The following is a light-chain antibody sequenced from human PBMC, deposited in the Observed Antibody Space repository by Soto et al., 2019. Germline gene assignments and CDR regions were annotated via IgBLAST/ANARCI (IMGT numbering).Light chain of an antibody. V-gene: IGLV2-14*01. Sequence: QSALTQPASVSGSPGQSITISCTGTSSDIGGYNSVSWYQQHPRKAPKLMIYEVTNRPSGISNRFSGSKSGNTASLTISGLQPEEQPDPSRSSYTRGNPYVFGTGTKGTV. CDR2: EVT. J-gene: IGLJ1*01. CDR3: SSYTRGNPYV. CDR1: SSDIGGYNS.